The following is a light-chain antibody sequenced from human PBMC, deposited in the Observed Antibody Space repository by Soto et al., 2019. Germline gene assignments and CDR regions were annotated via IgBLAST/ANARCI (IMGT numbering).Light chain of an antibody. V-gene: IGKV3-20*01. J-gene: IGKJ1*01. Sequence: EIVLTQSPGTLSLSPGERATLSCRASQSVSSSYLAWYQQKPGQAPSLLIYGASSRATGIPDRFSGSGSGTDFTFTISRLEPEDFAVYYCPQYDSSPRTFGQGTKVEIK. CDR3: PQYDSSPRT. CDR1: QSVSSSY. CDR2: GAS.